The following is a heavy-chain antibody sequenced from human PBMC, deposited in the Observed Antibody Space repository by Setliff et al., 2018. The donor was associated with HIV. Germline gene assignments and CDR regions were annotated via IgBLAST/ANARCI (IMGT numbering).Heavy chain of an antibody. D-gene: IGHD1-7*01. CDR1: GFTFSSYA. Sequence: PGGSLRLSCAASGFTFSSYAMTWVRQAPGKGLEWVSVIYSGGSSTYYADSVKGRFTISRDNSRDTLYLQMNSLRAEDTAVYYCTRDYAYDWNSVMDVWGKGTTVTVSS. CDR2: IYSGGSST. CDR3: TRDYAYDWNSVMDV. J-gene: IGHJ6*03. V-gene: IGHV3-23*03.